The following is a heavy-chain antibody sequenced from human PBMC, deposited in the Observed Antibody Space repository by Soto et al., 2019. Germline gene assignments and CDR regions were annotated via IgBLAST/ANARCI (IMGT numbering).Heavy chain of an antibody. Sequence: SVKVSCKASGGTFSSYAISWVRQAPGQGLEWMGGIIPTFGTANYAQKFQGRVTITADESTSTAYMELSSLRSEDTAVYYCARVTSYYYDSSGIFNHWGQGTLVTVSS. CDR3: ARVTSYYYDSSGIFNH. J-gene: IGHJ4*02. V-gene: IGHV1-69*13. CDR2: IIPTFGTA. CDR1: GGTFSSYA. D-gene: IGHD3-22*01.